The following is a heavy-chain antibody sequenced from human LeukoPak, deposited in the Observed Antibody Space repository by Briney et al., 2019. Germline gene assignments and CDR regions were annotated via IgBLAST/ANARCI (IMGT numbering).Heavy chain of an antibody. CDR1: GGSISSSNW. Sequence: ETLSLTCAVSGGSISSSNWWSWVRQAPGKGLEWVATIKPDGRDKYYVDSVEGRFTMSRDNGKNSEYLQMNSLRAEDTAVYYCARRGMDSSGYYGLRENYMDVWGKGTTVTVSS. CDR2: IKPDGRDK. V-gene: IGHV3-7*01. CDR3: ARRGMDSSGYYGLRENYMDV. D-gene: IGHD3-22*01. J-gene: IGHJ6*03.